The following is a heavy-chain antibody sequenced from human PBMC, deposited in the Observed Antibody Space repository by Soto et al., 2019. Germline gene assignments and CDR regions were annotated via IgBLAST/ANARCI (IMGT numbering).Heavy chain of an antibody. V-gene: IGHV3-23*01. D-gene: IGHD2-8*01. CDR1: VFTFINNV. J-gene: IGHJ4*02. CDR2: ITGSGRDT. CDR3: AKNGLDNSPSAIDS. Sequence: GWSLRLSCASSVFTFINNVLSWVRQPPGKGLDWVSGITGSGRDTYYADSVKGRFTISRDNSKNMVFLQMNSLRAEDTALYYCAKNGLDNSPSAIDSWGPGTLVTVSS.